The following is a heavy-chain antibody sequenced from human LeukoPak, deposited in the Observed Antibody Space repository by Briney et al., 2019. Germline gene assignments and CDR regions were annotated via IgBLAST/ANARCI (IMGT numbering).Heavy chain of an antibody. CDR1: GFSFSVLV. CDR3: AKPISGGLAVTADWFHP. J-gene: IGHJ5*01. CDR2: INANSGTT. D-gene: IGHD6-19*01. Sequence: AEPLRLSCTVSGFSFSVLVMSWLRQPPGKGLEWVSTINANSGTTSYAASVRGRFTISRDNSKNTLYLQLNTLRADDTATYYCAKPISGGLAVTADWFHPWGQGTLVVVSS. V-gene: IGHV3-23*01.